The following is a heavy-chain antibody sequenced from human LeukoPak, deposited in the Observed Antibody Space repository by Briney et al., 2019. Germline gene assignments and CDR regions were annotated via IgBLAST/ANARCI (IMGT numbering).Heavy chain of an antibody. CDR1: GGSISSYY. CDR2: IYTSGST. V-gene: IGHV4-4*07. J-gene: IGHJ4*02. D-gene: IGHD6-13*01. Sequence: PSETLSLTCTVSGGSISSYYWSCIRQPAWKGLEWIGRIYTSGSTNYNPPLKSRVTMSVDTSKNQFSLKLSSVTAADTAVYYCARESIAAAGSYLFDYWGQGTLVTVSS. CDR3: ARESIAAAGSYLFDY.